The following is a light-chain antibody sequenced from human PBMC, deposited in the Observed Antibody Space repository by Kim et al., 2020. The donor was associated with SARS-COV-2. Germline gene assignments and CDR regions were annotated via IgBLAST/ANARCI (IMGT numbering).Light chain of an antibody. J-gene: IGKJ4*01. Sequence: SPGERSDLFSRASQSVSTNLAWYQQKPGQAPRLLSQGAATRATGIPARFSGSGSGTDFILTISSLQSEDFAMYYCQQYNNWPPRTFGGGTKVDIK. CDR1: QSVSTN. CDR3: QQYNNWPPRT. CDR2: GAA. V-gene: IGKV3-15*01.